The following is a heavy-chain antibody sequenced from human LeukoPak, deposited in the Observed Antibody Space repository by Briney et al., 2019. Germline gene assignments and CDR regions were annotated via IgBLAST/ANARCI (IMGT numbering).Heavy chain of an antibody. CDR1: GFTFSSYS. V-gene: IGHV3-21*01. CDR3: ARGRLAAAGRPFDS. D-gene: IGHD6-13*01. Sequence: GGSLRLSCAASGFTFSSYSMNWVRQAPGKGLEWVSSITHSSSFIYYADSLKGRFTISRDNANNPLYLQIHSLRAEDTAVYYCARGRLAAAGRPFDSWGQGTLVTVSS. J-gene: IGHJ4*02. CDR2: ITHSSSFI.